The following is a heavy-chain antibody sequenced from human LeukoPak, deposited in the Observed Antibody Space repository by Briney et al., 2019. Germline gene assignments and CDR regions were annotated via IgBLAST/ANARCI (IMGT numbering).Heavy chain of an antibody. V-gene: IGHV4-39*07. CDR2: IYYSGST. CDR1: GGSISSSSYY. Sequence: SETLSLTCTVSGGSISSSSYYWGWIRQPPGKGLEWIGSIYYSGSTNYNPSLKSRVTISVDTSKNQFSLKLSSVTAADTAVYYCARGMQQLYHFDSWGRGTLVTVSS. J-gene: IGHJ4*02. CDR3: ARGMQQLYHFDS. D-gene: IGHD6-13*01.